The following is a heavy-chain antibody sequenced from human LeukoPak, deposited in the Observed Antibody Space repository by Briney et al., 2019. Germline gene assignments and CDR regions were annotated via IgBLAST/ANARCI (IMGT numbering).Heavy chain of an antibody. CDR2: ISSSGSTI. CDR1: GFTFSSYE. J-gene: IGHJ3*02. D-gene: IGHD2-15*01. V-gene: IGHV3-48*03. Sequence: GGSLRLSCAASGFTFSSYEMNWVRQAPGKGLEWVSYISSSGSTIYYADSVKGRFTISRDNAKNSLYLQMNSLRAEDTAVYYCARVGVYCSGGSCSDDAFDIWGQGTMVTVSS. CDR3: ARVGVYCSGGSCSDDAFDI.